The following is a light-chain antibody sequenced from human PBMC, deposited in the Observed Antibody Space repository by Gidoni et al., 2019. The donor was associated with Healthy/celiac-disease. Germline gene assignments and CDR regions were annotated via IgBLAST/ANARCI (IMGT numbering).Light chain of an antibody. CDR3: QQSYSTLGIT. CDR2: AAS. V-gene: IGKV1-39*01. J-gene: IGKJ5*01. Sequence: DIQMTPSPSSLSASVGDRVTITCRASQSISSYLNWYQQKPGKAPKLLIYAASSLQSGVPSRFSGSGSGTDFTLTISSLQPEDFATYYCQQSYSTLGITFGQETRLEIK. CDR1: QSISSY.